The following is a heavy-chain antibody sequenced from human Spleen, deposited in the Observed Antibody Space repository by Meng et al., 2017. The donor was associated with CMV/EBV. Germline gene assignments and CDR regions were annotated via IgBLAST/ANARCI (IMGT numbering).Heavy chain of an antibody. Sequence: ASVKVSCKASGYTFTDYYMHWVRQAPGQGLEWMGWINPNNSDTNYAQKFQERVTMTRDTSISSAYMELSSLRSDDTAVYYCARGRGSSTSGVEYWGQGTLVTVSS. CDR2: INPNNSDT. CDR3: ARGRGSSTSGVEY. D-gene: IGHD2-2*01. V-gene: IGHV1-2*02. CDR1: GYTFTDYY. J-gene: IGHJ4*02.